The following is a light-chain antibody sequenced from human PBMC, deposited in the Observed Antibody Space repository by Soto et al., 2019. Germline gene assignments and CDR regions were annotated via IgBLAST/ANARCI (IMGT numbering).Light chain of an antibody. CDR1: QAISNR. V-gene: IGKV1-5*01. Sequence: DIQMTQSPSSLSASVGDRVTITCRASQAISNRVAWYQQKPGEAPKLLIYDASALPRGVPARFSGSGSGTKFTLTIASLQPDDFATYYCQQYETFSGTFGPGTKVDIK. J-gene: IGKJ1*01. CDR2: DAS. CDR3: QQYETFSGT.